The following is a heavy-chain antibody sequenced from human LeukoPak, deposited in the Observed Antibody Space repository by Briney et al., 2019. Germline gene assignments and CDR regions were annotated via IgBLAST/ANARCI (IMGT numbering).Heavy chain of an antibody. Sequence: GASVRVSCKASGYTFTSYGITWVRQPPGQGLEWMGWISAYDGDIKYAQNLQGRVTMTTDTSTSTAYIELRSMRSDDTAVYYCARVGYDFWSGTHYYYYYMDIWGKGTTVTVSS. J-gene: IGHJ6*03. CDR2: ISAYDGDI. V-gene: IGHV1-18*01. CDR1: GYTFTSYG. CDR3: ARVGYDFWSGTHYYYYYMDI. D-gene: IGHD3-3*01.